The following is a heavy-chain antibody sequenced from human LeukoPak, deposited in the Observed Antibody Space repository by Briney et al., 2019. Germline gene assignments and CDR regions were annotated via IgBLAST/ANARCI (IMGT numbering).Heavy chain of an antibody. CDR3: AREFLSSSSFFDY. V-gene: IGHV4-4*07. J-gene: IGHJ4*02. D-gene: IGHD6-6*01. CDR2: IYTSGST. CDR1: GGSISSYY. Sequence: SETLSLTCTVSGGSISSYYWSWIRQPAGKGLEWIERIYTSGSTNYNPSLKIRVTMSVDTSKNQFALKLSSVTAADTAVYDCAREFLSSSSFFDYWGQGTLVTVSS.